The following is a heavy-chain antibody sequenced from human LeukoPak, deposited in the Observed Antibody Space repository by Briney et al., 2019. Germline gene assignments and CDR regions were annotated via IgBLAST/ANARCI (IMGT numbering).Heavy chain of an antibody. CDR2: ISAYNGNT. CDR3: ARDKDTAMVFPDAFDI. Sequence: ASVKVSCKASGYTFTSYGISWVRQAPGQGLEWMGWISAYNGNTNYAQKLQGRVTMTTDTSTSTAYMELRSLRSDDTAVYYCARDKDTAMVFPDAFDIWGQGTMVTVSS. J-gene: IGHJ3*02. D-gene: IGHD5-18*01. V-gene: IGHV1-18*01. CDR1: GYTFTSYG.